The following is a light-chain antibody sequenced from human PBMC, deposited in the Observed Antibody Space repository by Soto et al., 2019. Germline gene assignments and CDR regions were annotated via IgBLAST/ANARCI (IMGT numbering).Light chain of an antibody. CDR1: QGVSSN. V-gene: IGKV3D-15*01. CDR2: DVS. CDR3: QQYNNWPLT. J-gene: IGKJ4*01. Sequence: EIVMTQSPATLSVSPGERATLSCWASQGVSSNLAWYQQKPGQAPRLLIYDVSTRATGIPTRFSGSGSGTEFTLTISSLQSGDFAAYYCQQYNNWPLTFGGGTKV.